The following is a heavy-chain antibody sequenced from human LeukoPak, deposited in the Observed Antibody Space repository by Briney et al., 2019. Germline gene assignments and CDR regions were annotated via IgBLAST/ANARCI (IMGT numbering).Heavy chain of an antibody. J-gene: IGHJ5*02. V-gene: IGHV4-34*01. CDR1: GGSFSGYY. D-gene: IGHD4-11*01. CDR2: INHSGST. Sequence: SETLSLTCAVYGGSFSGYYWSWIRQPPGKGLEWIGEINHSGSTNCNPSLKSRVTISVDTSKNQFSLKLSSVTAADTAVYYCARGDYSNYYWFDPWGQGTLVTVSS. CDR3: ARGDYSNYYWFDP.